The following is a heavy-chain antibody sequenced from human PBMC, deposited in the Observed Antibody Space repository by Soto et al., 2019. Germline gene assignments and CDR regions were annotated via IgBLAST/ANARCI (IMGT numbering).Heavy chain of an antibody. CDR1: GYTFTSYG. Sequence: QVQLVQSGAEVKKPGASVKVSCKASGYTFTSYGISWVRQAPGQGLEWMGWISAYNGNTNYAQKLQGRVTMTTDTSTSTAYMELRSLRSDDTAVYYCARDIRRGGHYYDSSGYRFDYWGQGTLVTVSS. CDR3: ARDIRRGGHYYDSSGYRFDY. D-gene: IGHD3-22*01. CDR2: ISAYNGNT. V-gene: IGHV1-18*01. J-gene: IGHJ4*02.